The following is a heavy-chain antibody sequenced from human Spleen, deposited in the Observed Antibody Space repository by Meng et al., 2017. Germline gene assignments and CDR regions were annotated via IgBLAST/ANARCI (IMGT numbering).Heavy chain of an antibody. V-gene: IGHV4-34*01. Sequence: QVQRREVGGGMLKPSETLSLTCVVSGGSFSDYYWSWIRQPPGKGLEWIGEINHSGSTNYNPSLESRATISVDTSQNNLSLKLSSVTAADSAVYYCARGPTTMAHDFDYWGQGTLVTVSS. CDR2: INHSGST. CDR1: GGSFSDYY. J-gene: IGHJ4*02. CDR3: ARGPTTMAHDFDY. D-gene: IGHD4-11*01.